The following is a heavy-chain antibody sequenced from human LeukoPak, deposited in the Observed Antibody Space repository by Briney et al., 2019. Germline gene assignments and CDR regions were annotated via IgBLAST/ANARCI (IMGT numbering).Heavy chain of an antibody. Sequence: SGTLSLTCAVSGGSISTSNWWNWVRPPPGKGLEWIGEIYHGGSTNYSPSLKSRVTISVDKSKNQFSLNLSSVTAADTAVYYCARKETGNYRVFDYWGQGTLVTVSS. D-gene: IGHD7-27*01. CDR2: IYHGGST. V-gene: IGHV4-4*02. CDR3: ARKETGNYRVFDY. J-gene: IGHJ4*02. CDR1: GGSISTSNW.